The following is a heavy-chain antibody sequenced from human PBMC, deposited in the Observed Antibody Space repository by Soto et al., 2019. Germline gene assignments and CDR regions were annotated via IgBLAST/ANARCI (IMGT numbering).Heavy chain of an antibody. V-gene: IGHV3-64D*06. CDR1: GFTFSSYA. J-gene: IGHJ4*02. CDR2: IRGNGDPP. CDR3: VKSRGGNNFDFFD. D-gene: IGHD5-12*01. Sequence: LRLSCSASGFTFSSYAMHWVRQAPGKGLEYVSGIRGNGDPPFYADSVKGRFTISRDNSKNTLYLQMSSLSADDTAVYYCVKSRGGNNFDFFDWGQGALVTVSS.